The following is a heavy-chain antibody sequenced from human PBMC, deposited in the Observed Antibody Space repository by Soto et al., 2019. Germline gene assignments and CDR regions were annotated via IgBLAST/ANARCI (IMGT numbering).Heavy chain of an antibody. D-gene: IGHD3-16*02. CDR3: ARETPYYDYVWGSYRSQGWFDP. J-gene: IGHJ5*02. CDR2: IYYSGST. Sequence: QVQLQESGPGLVKPSETLSLTCTVSGGSISSYYWSWIRQPPGKGLEWIGYIYYSGSTNYNPSLKSRVTISVDTSKIQFSLKLSSVTAADTAVYYCARETPYYDYVWGSYRSQGWFDPWGQGTLVTVSS. V-gene: IGHV4-59*01. CDR1: GGSISSYY.